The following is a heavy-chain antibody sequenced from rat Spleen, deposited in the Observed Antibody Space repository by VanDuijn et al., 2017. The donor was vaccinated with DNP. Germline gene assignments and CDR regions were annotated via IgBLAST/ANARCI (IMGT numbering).Heavy chain of an antibody. J-gene: IGHJ2*01. CDR3: ARWSRYFDY. CDR2: ISYDGGNT. Sequence: EVQLVESGGGLVQPGRSMKLSCVASGFTFSSSVMAWVRQAPTKGLEWVASISYDGGNTYYRDSVKGRFTISRDNAKSSLYLQMDSLRSEDTATYYCARWSRYFDYWGQGVMVTVSS. CDR1: GFTFSSSV. V-gene: IGHV5-25*01.